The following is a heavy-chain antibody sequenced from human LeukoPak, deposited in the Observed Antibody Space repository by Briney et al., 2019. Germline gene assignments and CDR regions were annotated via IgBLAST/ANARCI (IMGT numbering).Heavy chain of an antibody. CDR1: GYTFTGYY. D-gene: IGHD3-10*01. Sequence: ASVKVSCKASGYTFTGYYMHWVRQAPGQGLEWMGWINPNSGGTNYAQKFQGWVTMTRDTSISTAYMELSSLRSEDTAVYYCASAIGSGSYWADYYYMDVWGKGTTVTVSS. CDR2: INPNSGGT. CDR3: ASAIGSGSYWADYYYMDV. J-gene: IGHJ6*03. V-gene: IGHV1-2*04.